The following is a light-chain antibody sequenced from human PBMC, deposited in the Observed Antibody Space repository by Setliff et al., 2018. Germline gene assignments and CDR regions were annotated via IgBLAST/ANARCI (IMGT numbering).Light chain of an antibody. Sequence: ALAQPPSASGSPGQSVTISCTGTSSDVGGYNYVSWYQQHPGKAPKLMIYEVSKRPSGVPDRFSGSKSGNTASLTVSGLRAEDEADYYCSSYAGSNIVVFGGGTKVTVL. CDR3: SSYAGSNIVV. V-gene: IGLV2-8*01. CDR2: EVS. J-gene: IGLJ2*01. CDR1: SSDVGGYNY.